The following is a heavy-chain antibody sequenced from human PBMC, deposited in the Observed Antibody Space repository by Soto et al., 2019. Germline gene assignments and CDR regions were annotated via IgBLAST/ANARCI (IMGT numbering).Heavy chain of an antibody. CDR3: ARAHMITFGGVIVNAYYFDY. Sequence: PSETLSLTCPVSGGSISSYYWSWIRQPPGKGLEWIGYIYYSGSTNYNPSLKSRVTISVDTSKNQFSLKLSSVTAADTAVYYCARAHMITFGGVIVNAYYFDYWGQGTLVTVSS. CDR2: IYYSGST. V-gene: IGHV4-59*08. D-gene: IGHD3-16*02. J-gene: IGHJ4*02. CDR1: GGSISSYY.